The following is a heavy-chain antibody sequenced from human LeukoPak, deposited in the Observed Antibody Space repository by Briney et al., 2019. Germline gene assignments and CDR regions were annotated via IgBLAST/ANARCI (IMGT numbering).Heavy chain of an antibody. J-gene: IGHJ4*02. D-gene: IGHD2-2*02. CDR2: IYTSGST. Sequence: SETLSLTCTVSGGSISSGGYYWSWIRQPPGKGLEWIGRIYTSGSTNYNPSLKSRVTMSVDTSKNQFSLKLSSVTAADTAVYYCAREAPTKYQLLYPDYWGQGTLVTVSS. V-gene: IGHV4-61*02. CDR1: GGSISSGGYY. CDR3: AREAPTKYQLLYPDY.